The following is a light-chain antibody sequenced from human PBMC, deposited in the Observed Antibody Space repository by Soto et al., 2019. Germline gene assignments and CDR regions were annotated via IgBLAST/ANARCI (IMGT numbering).Light chain of an antibody. CDR1: QSVSSN. CDR3: QQYNNWPTWT. Sequence: DIGMTQSPATLSASPGEIGTLAFSASQSVSSNLALYQQKPGQAPRLLIYGASTRATGIPARFSGSGSGTEFTLTISSLQSEDFAVYYCQQYNNWPTWTFGQGTKVDIK. CDR2: GAS. V-gene: IGKV3-15*01. J-gene: IGKJ1*01.